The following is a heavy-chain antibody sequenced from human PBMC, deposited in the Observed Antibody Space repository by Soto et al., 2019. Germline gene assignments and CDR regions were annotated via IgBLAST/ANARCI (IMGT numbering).Heavy chain of an antibody. CDR3: AKRIVVVPAAAIDY. CDR2: VSVDGNKK. Sequence: GGSLRLSCAASGFTFSTYAMHWVRQAPGKGLEWVAVVSVDGNKKYYGDSVQGRLTVSRDNAKNTLYLQMNSLRAEDTAVYYCAKRIVVVPAAAIDYWGQGTLVTVSS. CDR1: GFTFSTYA. J-gene: IGHJ4*02. V-gene: IGHV3-30*18. D-gene: IGHD2-2*01.